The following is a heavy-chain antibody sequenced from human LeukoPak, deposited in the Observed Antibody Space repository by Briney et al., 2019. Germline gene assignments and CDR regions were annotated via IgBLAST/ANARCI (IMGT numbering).Heavy chain of an antibody. CDR1: GGSVSSSSYY. Sequence: SETLSLTCTVSGGSVSSSSYYWSWIRQPPGKGLEWIGSISYSGRTYYKPSLTSRVTISVDTSKNQFSLRLSSVTAADTAVYYCAKYGGNSGGAFDIWGQGTMVTVSS. CDR2: ISYSGRT. V-gene: IGHV4-39*01. J-gene: IGHJ3*02. D-gene: IGHD4-23*01. CDR3: AKYGGNSGGAFDI.